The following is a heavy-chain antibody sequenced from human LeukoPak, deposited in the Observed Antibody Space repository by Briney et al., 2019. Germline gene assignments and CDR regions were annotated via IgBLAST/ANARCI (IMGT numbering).Heavy chain of an antibody. D-gene: IGHD4-17*01. J-gene: IGHJ3*02. Sequence: TGGSLRLSCAASGFTFSSYWMSWVRQAPGKGLEWVSVIYSGGSTYYADSVKGRFTISRDNSKNTLYLQMNSLRAEDTAVYYCARDSPLLDYGDYLGGAFDIWGQGTMVTVSS. CDR2: IYSGGST. CDR3: ARDSPLLDYGDYLGGAFDI. V-gene: IGHV3-53*01. CDR1: GFTFSSYW.